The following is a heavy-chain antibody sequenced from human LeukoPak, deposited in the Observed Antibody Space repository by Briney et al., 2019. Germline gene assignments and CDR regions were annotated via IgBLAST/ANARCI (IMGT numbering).Heavy chain of an antibody. V-gene: IGHV3-30-3*02. J-gene: IGHJ4*02. CDR1: GFTFSSYA. CDR3: AKRLFIVVVTAGPDY. D-gene: IGHD2-21*02. CDR2: ISYDGSNK. Sequence: GGSLRLSCAASGFTFSSYAMHWVRQAPGKGLEWVAVISYDGSNKYYADSVKGRFTISRDNSKNTLYLQMNSLRADDTAIYYCAKRLFIVVVTAGPDYWGQGTLVTVSS.